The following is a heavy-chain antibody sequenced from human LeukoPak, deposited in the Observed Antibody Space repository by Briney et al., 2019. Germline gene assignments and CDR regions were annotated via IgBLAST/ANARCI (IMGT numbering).Heavy chain of an antibody. J-gene: IGHJ4*02. CDR2: FDPEDGET. D-gene: IGHD2/OR15-2a*01. Sequence: ASVKVSCKVSGYTLTELSMHWVRQAPGKGPEWMGGFDPEDGETIYAQKFQGRVTMTEDTSTDTAYMELSSLRSEDTAVYYCATALLTRTGEPQGYFDYWGQGTLVIVSS. CDR1: GYTLTELS. V-gene: IGHV1-24*01. CDR3: ATALLTRTGEPQGYFDY.